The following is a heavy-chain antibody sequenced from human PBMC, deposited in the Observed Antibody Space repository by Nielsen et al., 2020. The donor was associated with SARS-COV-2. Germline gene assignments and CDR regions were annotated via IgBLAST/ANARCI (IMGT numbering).Heavy chain of an antibody. V-gene: IGHV4-39*07. J-gene: IGHJ3*02. Sequence: WIRQPPGKGLEWIGSIYYSGSTNYNPSLKSRVTISVDTSKNPFSLKLSSVTAADTAVYYCARDTPPDIYSGSWYLGAFDIWGQGTMVTVSS. D-gene: IGHD6-13*01. CDR3: ARDTPPDIYSGSWYLGAFDI. CDR2: IYYSGST.